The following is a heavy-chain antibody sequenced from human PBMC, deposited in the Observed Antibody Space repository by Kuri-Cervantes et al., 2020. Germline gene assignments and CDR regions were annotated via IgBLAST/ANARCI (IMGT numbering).Heavy chain of an antibody. Sequence: SETLSLTCAVSGYSISSGFYWGWIRQPPGKGLEWIGSIYGSGSTSYNASLQSRITISVDTSKNQFSLKLNSVTAADTAVYYSVRVASNLVPAAAFDYWGQGTLVTVSS. CDR3: VRVASNLVPAAAFDY. CDR1: GYSISSGFY. J-gene: IGHJ4*02. V-gene: IGHV4-38-2*01. CDR2: IYGSGST. D-gene: IGHD2-2*01.